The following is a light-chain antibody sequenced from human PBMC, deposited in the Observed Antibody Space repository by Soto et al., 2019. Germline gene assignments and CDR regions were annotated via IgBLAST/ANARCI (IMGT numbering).Light chain of an antibody. V-gene: IGKV3-20*01. CDR2: GAS. CDR3: QQYGSSPTWT. J-gene: IGKJ1*01. CDR1: QSVSSSY. Sequence: EIVFTQSPGTLSLSPAERSTLSCRASQSVSSSYLAWYQQKPGQAPRLLIYGASSRATGIPDRFSGSGSGTDFTLTISRLEPEDFAVYYCQQYGSSPTWTFGQGTKVDI.